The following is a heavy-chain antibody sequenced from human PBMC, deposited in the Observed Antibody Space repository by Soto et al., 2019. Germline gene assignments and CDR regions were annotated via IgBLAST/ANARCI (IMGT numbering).Heavy chain of an antibody. Sequence: SVKVSCKASGGTFSSYAISWVRQAPGQGLEWMGGIIPIFGTANYAQKFQGRVTITADESTSTAYMELSSLRSEDTAVHYCARVRRDGYNYFDYWGQGTLVTVSS. CDR2: IIPIFGTA. V-gene: IGHV1-69*13. CDR3: ARVRRDGYNYFDY. J-gene: IGHJ4*02. CDR1: GGTFSSYA. D-gene: IGHD5-12*01.